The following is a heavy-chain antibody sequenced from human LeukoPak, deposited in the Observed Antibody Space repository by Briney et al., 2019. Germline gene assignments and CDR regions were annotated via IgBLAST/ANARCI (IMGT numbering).Heavy chain of an antibody. Sequence: SVKVSCKASGGTFSSYAISWVRQAPGQGLEWMGGIIPIFGTANYAQKFQGRVTITADKSTSTAYMELSRLRSDDTAVYYCARGTIVGDFDYWGQGTLVTVSS. CDR3: ARGTIVGDFDY. D-gene: IGHD1-26*01. V-gene: IGHV1-69*06. CDR2: IIPIFGTA. CDR1: GGTFSSYA. J-gene: IGHJ4*02.